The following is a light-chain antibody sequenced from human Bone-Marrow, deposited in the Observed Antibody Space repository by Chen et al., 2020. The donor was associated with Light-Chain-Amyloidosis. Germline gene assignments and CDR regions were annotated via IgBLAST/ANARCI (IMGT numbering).Light chain of an antibody. V-gene: IGLV3-21*02. J-gene: IGLJ3*02. CDR1: NIGSTS. CDR2: EDS. Sequence: SYVLTQPSSVSVAPGQTATIACGGNNIGSTSVHWYQQTPGQAPLLVVYEDSDRPSGSPVRLSGSNSGNTATLTISRVEAGDEADYYCQVWDRSSDRPVFGGGTKLTVL. CDR3: QVWDRSSDRPV.